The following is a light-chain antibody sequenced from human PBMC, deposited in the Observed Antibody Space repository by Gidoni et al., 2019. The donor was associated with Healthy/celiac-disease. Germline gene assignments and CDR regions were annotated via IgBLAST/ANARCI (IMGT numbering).Light chain of an antibody. CDR1: QGISSW. CDR2: DAS. CDR3: QQYNSYSLT. V-gene: IGKV1-5*01. J-gene: IGKJ2*01. Sequence: DIQMTQSPSTLSASVGDRVTITCRASQGISSWLAWYQQKPGKAPKLLIYDASSLESGVPSRFSGSGSGTEFTLTISSLQPDDFATYYCQQYNSYSLTFGQXTKLEIK.